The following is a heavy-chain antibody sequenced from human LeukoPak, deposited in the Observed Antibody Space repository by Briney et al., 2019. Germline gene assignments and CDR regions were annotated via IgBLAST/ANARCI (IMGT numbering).Heavy chain of an antibody. Sequence: GGSLRLSCAASGFTVSDNYMTWVRQAPGKGLEWVSSIYSAGATHYAESVKGRFTISRDNSKNTLYLQMNSLRAEDMAVYYCARIEWERLGRAFDIWGQGTMVTVSS. D-gene: IGHD1-26*01. CDR2: IYSAGAT. J-gene: IGHJ3*02. CDR1: GFTVSDNY. V-gene: IGHV3-53*01. CDR3: ARIEWERLGRAFDI.